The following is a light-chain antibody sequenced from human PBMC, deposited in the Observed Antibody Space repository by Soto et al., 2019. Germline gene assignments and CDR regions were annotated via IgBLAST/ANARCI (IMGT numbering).Light chain of an antibody. J-gene: IGKJ1*01. CDR3: QKYNSAPWT. CDR2: AAS. CDR1: QDISIY. V-gene: IGKV1-27*01. Sequence: DIQMTQSPSSLSASVGDRVTVTCRASQDISIYLAWYQQKPGKVPKLLIYAASTLQSGVPSRFSGSGSGTDFTFTISSLQPEDVATYYCQKYNSAPWTFGQGTKVEIK.